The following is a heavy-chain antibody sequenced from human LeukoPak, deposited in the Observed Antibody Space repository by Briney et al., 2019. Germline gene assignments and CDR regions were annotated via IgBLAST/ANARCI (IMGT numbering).Heavy chain of an antibody. D-gene: IGHD3-22*01. V-gene: IGHV5-51*01. J-gene: IGHJ4*02. CDR2: IYPGDSDT. CDR1: GYSFTSYR. Sequence: GESLKISCKGSGYSFTSYRIGWVRQMPGKGLEWMGIIYPGDSDTRYSPSFQGQVTISADKSISTAYLQWSSLKASDTAMYYCARHSLTTITGYYDSSGFDYWGQGTLVTVSS. CDR3: ARHSLTTITGYYDSSGFDY.